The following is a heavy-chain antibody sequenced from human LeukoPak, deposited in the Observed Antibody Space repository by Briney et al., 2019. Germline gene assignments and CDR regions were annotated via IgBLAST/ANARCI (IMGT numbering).Heavy chain of an antibody. V-gene: IGHV1-2*02. CDR3: AKDLMTTLYYYMDV. J-gene: IGHJ6*03. D-gene: IGHD4-11*01. Sequence: ASVKVSCKASGYTFTGYYMHWVRQAPGQGLEWMGWINPNSGGTNYAQKFQGRVTMTRDTSISTAYMELSRLRSDDTAVYYCAKDLMTTLYYYMDVWGKGTTVTVSS. CDR1: GYTFTGYY. CDR2: INPNSGGT.